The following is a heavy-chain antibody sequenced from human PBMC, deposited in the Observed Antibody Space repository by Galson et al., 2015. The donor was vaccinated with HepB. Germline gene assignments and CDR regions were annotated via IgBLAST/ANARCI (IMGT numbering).Heavy chain of an antibody. Sequence: SVKVSCKGSGYTFSSYGISWVRQAPGQGLEWMGWISAFTGNTNYAQNFQGRLTMTRDTSMSTAYMELRSLRSDDTAMYYCVLNGYCSSTSCSPLPYYFDYWGQGTLVTVSS. CDR3: VLNGYCSSTSCSPLPYYFDY. V-gene: IGHV1-18*01. J-gene: IGHJ4*02. CDR1: GYTFSSYG. CDR2: ISAFTGNT. D-gene: IGHD2-2*03.